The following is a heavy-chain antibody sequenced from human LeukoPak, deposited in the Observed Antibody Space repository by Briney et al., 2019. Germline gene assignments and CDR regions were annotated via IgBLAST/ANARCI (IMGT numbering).Heavy chain of an antibody. J-gene: IGHJ4*02. CDR2: IRSAGGVI. D-gene: IGHD4-17*01. Sequence: GGSLRLSCAASGVTFSAHSMNWGRQAPGKGVEWVACIRSAGGVIYYADSVKARFTISSDNARNSLFLQMTSLSVEDTALYYCARVNGAYERARAPDYWGQGTLVTVSS. V-gene: IGHV3-21*01. CDR3: ARVNGAYERARAPDY. CDR1: GVTFSAHS.